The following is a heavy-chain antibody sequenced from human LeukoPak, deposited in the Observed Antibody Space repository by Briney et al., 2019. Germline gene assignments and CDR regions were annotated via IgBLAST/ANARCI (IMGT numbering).Heavy chain of an antibody. CDR1: GDSISNNSYY. CDR2: VYYSGST. V-gene: IGHV4-39*07. CDR3: ARGRGYSYGYCFDY. Sequence: SETLSLTCTVSGDSISNNSYYWGWIRQPPGKGLEWIGNVYYSGSTYYNPSLKSRVTISVDTSKNQLSLKLSSVTAADTAVYYCARGRGYSYGYCFDYWGQGTLVSVSS. J-gene: IGHJ4*02. D-gene: IGHD5-18*01.